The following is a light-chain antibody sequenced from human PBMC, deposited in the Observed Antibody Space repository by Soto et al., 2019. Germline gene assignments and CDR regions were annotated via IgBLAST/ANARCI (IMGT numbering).Light chain of an antibody. CDR2: AAS. CDR3: QQLNGYPPWT. CDR1: QGISSY. J-gene: IGKJ2*01. V-gene: IGKV1-9*01. Sequence: DIQLTQSPSFLSASVGDRVTITCRASQGISSYLAWYQQKPGKAPKLLIYAASTLQSGVPSRFSGSGSGTDFTLTISSLQPEDFATYFCQQLNGYPPWTFGQGTKLEIK.